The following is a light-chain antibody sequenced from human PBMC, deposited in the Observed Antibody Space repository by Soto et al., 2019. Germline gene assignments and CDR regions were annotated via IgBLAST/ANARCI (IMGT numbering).Light chain of an antibody. CDR1: QSVSSNY. V-gene: IGKV3-20*01. CDR3: QQYGSSPWT. J-gene: IGKJ1*01. Sequence: EIVLTQSPGTLSLSPGERATLSCRASQSVSSNYLGWYQQKPGQAPRPLIYGASSRATGTPDRFSGSGAGTDFTLTISRLEPEDFAVYYCQQYGSSPWTFGQGTKVEIK. CDR2: GAS.